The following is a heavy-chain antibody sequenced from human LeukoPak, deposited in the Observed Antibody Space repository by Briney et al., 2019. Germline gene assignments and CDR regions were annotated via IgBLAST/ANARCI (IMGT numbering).Heavy chain of an antibody. CDR2: VSGGGSTT. D-gene: IGHD6-19*01. CDR3: ARDVIPGYTTGCHI. CDR1: GFTFSDYY. V-gene: IGHV3-11*01. Sequence: GGSLRLSCTASGFTFSDYYMSWIRQAPGKGLEWLSYVSGGGSTTYYADSVKGRFTISRDNAKNSLFLQINSLRVEDTAVYYCARDVIPGYTTGCHIWGQGTTVTVSS. J-gene: IGHJ3*02.